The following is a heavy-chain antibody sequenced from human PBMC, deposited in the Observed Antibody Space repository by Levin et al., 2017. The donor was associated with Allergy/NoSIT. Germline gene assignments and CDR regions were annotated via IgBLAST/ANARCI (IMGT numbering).Heavy chain of an antibody. D-gene: IGHD1-1*01. Sequence: GESLKISCAASGFTFSSYAMSWVRQAPGKGLEWVSAISGSGGSTYYADSVKGRFTISRDNSKNTLYLQMNSLRAEDTAVYYCAKFRATGPRPNRDGMDVWGQGTTVTVSS. CDR3: AKFRATGPRPNRDGMDV. J-gene: IGHJ6*02. CDR1: GFTFSSYA. V-gene: IGHV3-23*01. CDR2: ISGSGGST.